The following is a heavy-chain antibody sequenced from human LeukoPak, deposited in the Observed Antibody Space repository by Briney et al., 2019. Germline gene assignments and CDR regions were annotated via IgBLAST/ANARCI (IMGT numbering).Heavy chain of an antibody. J-gene: IGHJ4*02. Sequence: GESLKISRKISGYKLTNNWIGWVRQVPGKGLEWMGLIYPGYSDAKYSPSFQGQVTLSVDASISTAYLQLSGLRASDTAMYYCARQGDSSPITSFDYWGQGTLVTVSS. V-gene: IGHV5-51*01. CDR2: IYPGYSDA. D-gene: IGHD6-13*01. CDR3: ARQGDSSPITSFDY. CDR1: GYKLTNNW.